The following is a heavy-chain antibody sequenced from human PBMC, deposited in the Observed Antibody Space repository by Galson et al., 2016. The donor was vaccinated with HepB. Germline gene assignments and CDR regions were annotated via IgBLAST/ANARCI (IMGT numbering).Heavy chain of an antibody. Sequence: SLRLSCAASGFIFRSYWMGWVRQAPGKGLEWVGNIKEDGSEKHYVESVKGRLTISRDNTKNTLYLQLNSLRAEDTAVYYCAREGAQMAVAGTAFDYWGQGTLVTVSS. D-gene: IGHD6-19*01. CDR2: IKEDGSEK. CDR3: AREGAQMAVAGTAFDY. V-gene: IGHV3-7*01. CDR1: GFIFRSYW. J-gene: IGHJ4*02.